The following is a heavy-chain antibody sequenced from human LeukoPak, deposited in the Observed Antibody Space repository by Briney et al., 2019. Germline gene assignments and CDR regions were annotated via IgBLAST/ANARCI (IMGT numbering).Heavy chain of an antibody. CDR1: GGSISTYY. Sequence: SETLSLTCNVSGGSISTYYCSWIRQPPGKGLEWIGYIYYSGRTNYNPSLKSRVTISVDTSKNQFSLRLSSVTAADTAVYYCARAPNDFWSGYNYAFDIWGQGTMVTVSS. J-gene: IGHJ3*02. CDR2: IYYSGRT. V-gene: IGHV4-59*01. D-gene: IGHD3-3*01. CDR3: ARAPNDFWSGYNYAFDI.